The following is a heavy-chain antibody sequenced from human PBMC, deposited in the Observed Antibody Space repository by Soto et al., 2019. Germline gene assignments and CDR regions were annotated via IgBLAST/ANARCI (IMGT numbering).Heavy chain of an antibody. CDR2: ISSSSSYI. V-gene: IGHV3-21*01. CDR3: ATGPPNYKFWSGYTPFYGMDV. D-gene: IGHD3-3*01. CDR1: VFTFSTYS. Sequence: GGSLRLSCAASVFTFSTYSMKWVRQTPGEGLEWVSSISSSSSYIYNVDSVKGRFTISRDDAKNSLYLQVNSLRAEDTAVYHCATGPPNYKFWSGYTPFYGMDVWGQGTTVPVS. J-gene: IGHJ6*02.